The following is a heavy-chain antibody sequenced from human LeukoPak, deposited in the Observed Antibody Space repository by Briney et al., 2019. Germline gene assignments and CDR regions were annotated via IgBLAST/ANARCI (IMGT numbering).Heavy chain of an antibody. D-gene: IGHD4-17*01. CDR1: GGSFSGYY. J-gene: IGHJ4*02. V-gene: IGHV4-34*01. Sequence: SETLSLTCAVYGGSFSGYYWSWIRQPPGKGLEWIGEINHSGSTNYNPSLKSRVTIPVDTSKNQFSLKLSSVTAADTAVYYCARKGRTVTTPPDYWGQGTLVTVSS. CDR3: ARKGRTVTTPPDY. CDR2: INHSGST.